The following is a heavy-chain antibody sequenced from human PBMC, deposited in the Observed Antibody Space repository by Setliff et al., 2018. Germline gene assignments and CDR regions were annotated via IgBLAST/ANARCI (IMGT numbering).Heavy chain of an antibody. D-gene: IGHD5-12*01. CDR3: ARGRVEMATITPFDY. J-gene: IGHJ4*02. V-gene: IGHV4-38-2*01. CDR2: IYYSGST. Sequence: KPSETLSLTCAVSGYSISSGYYWGWIRQPPGKGLEWIGSIYYSGSTYYNPSLKSRVTISVDTSKNQFSLKLSSVTAADTAVYYCARGRVEMATITPFDYWGQGTLVTVSS. CDR1: GYSISSGYY.